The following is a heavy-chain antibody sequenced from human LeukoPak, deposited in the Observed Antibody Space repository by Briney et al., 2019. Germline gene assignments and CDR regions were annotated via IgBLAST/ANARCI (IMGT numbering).Heavy chain of an antibody. J-gene: IGHJ4*02. CDR2: IHYSGTT. V-gene: IGHV4-59*01. D-gene: IGHD5-12*01. CDR3: ARDSSGYDVMYYFDY. Sequence: SETLSLTCTVSGGSISPYYWSWIRQPPGKGLEWIGYIHYSGTTNYNPSLKRRVSISVYTSKNQFSLNLSSVTAADTAVYYCARDSSGYDVMYYFDYWGQGTLVTVSS. CDR1: GGSISPYY.